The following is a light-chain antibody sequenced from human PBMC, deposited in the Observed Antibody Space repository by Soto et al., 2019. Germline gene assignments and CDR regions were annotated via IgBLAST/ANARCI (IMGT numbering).Light chain of an antibody. CDR1: QSVTSSY. J-gene: IGKJ1*01. CDR3: QQYGTSLSWT. V-gene: IGKV3-20*01. Sequence: EIVMTQSPATLSESPGESATLSCRASQSVTSSYLTWYQQKPGQAPRLLIYGASSRAAGIPDRFSGSGSGTDFTLTINRLEPEDFAVYYCQQYGTSLSWTFGQGTKVDIK. CDR2: GAS.